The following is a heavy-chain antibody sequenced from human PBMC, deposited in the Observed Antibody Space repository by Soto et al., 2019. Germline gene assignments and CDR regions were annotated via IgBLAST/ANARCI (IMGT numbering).Heavy chain of an antibody. CDR2: TYYSSKWYN. J-gene: IGHJ6*03. V-gene: IGHV6-1*01. Sequence: QSQTLSLTCAISGDSVSSNSAAWNWIRQSPSRGLEWLGRTYYSSKWYNDYAVSVKSRITINPDTSKNQFSLQLNSVTPEDTAVYYCAREMVWSGYLGGLRHYYYYYMDVWGKGTTVTVSS. CDR3: AREMVWSGYLGGLRHYYYYYMDV. CDR1: GDSVSSNSAA. D-gene: IGHD3-3*01.